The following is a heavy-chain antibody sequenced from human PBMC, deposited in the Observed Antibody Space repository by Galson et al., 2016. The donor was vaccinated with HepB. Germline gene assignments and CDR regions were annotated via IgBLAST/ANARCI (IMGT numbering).Heavy chain of an antibody. CDR1: GGSISGYY. J-gene: IGHJ4*02. Sequence: ETLSLTCSVSGGSISGYYWSWIRQPAGKGLEWIGRIYTSGSTNYNPSLKSRVTMSVDTSKNQFSLKVRSVTAADTAVYYCARDRNAVHSTWGQGTLVTVSS. CDR3: ARDRNAVHST. V-gene: IGHV4-4*07. CDR2: IYTSGST. D-gene: IGHD6-13*01.